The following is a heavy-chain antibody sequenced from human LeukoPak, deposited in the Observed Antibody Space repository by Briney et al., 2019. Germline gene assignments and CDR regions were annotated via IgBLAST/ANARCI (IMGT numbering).Heavy chain of an antibody. J-gene: IGHJ4*02. CDR3: ARRGSIAAAGTGFCLDY. CDR2: ISWNSGSI. Sequence: PGGSLRLSCAASGFTFDDYAMHWVRQAPGKGLEWVSGISWNSGSIGYADSVKGRFTISRDNAKNSLYLQMNSLRAEDTAVYYCARRGSIAAAGTGFCLDYWGQGTLVTVSS. D-gene: IGHD6-13*01. V-gene: IGHV3-9*01. CDR1: GFTFDDYA.